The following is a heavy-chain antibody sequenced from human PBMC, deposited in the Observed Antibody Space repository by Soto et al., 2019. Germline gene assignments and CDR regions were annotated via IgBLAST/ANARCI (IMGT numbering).Heavy chain of an antibody. D-gene: IGHD2-15*01. Sequence: SETLSLTCTVSGGSVSSGGYSWSWIRQPPGKGLEWIGYIYHSGSTYYNPSLKSRVTISVDRSKNQFSLKLSSVTAADTAVYYCARGQVVAAQHWGQGTLVTVSS. CDR3: ARGQVVAAQH. CDR2: IYHSGST. V-gene: IGHV4-30-2*01. CDR1: GGSVSSGGYS. J-gene: IGHJ4*02.